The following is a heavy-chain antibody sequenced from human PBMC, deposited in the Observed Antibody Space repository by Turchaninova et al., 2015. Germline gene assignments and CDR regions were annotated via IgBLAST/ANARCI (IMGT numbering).Heavy chain of an antibody. J-gene: IGHJ2*01. CDR3: ARFGGPTFTNWYFDL. V-gene: IGHV5-51*01. CDR1: GYSFEGYW. CDR2: IFPSNFET. D-gene: IGHD5-24*01. Sequence: EVQLVQSGAEGTKTGESRRISWEGSGYSFEGYWLGWVLQMPGEGLEWMGIIFPSNFETRYSPSFQGQVTFSVDKSIRTAYLQWSSLKASDTAMYYCARFGGPTFTNWYFDLWGRGTLVTVSS.